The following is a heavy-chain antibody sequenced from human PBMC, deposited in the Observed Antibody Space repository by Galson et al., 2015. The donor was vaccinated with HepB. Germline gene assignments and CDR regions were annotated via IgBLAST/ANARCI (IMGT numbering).Heavy chain of an antibody. D-gene: IGHD6-6*01. Sequence: SLRLSCAASGFTFSGSAMHWVRQASGKGLEWVGRIRSKANSYATAYAASVKGRFTISRDDSKNTAYLQMNSLKTEDTAVYYCTRRSWGLSSWSPLEDYWGQGTLVTVSS. CDR2: IRSKANSYAT. CDR1: GFTFSGSA. V-gene: IGHV3-73*01. J-gene: IGHJ4*02. CDR3: TRRSWGLSSWSPLEDY.